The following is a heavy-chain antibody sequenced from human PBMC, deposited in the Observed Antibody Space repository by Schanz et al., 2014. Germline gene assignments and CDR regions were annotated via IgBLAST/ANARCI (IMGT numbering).Heavy chain of an antibody. CDR2: IWYDGSNE. CDR1: GFTFSNHG. Sequence: VQLVESGGDLVKPGGSLRLSCEASGFTFSNHGMHWVRQSPGKGLEWVALIWYDGSNEYYADSVKGRFTISRDNSKNALYLQMDNLRAEDTAVYYCARDGDFDYWGQGTLVTVSS. V-gene: IGHV3-33*08. J-gene: IGHJ4*02. CDR3: ARDGDFDY.